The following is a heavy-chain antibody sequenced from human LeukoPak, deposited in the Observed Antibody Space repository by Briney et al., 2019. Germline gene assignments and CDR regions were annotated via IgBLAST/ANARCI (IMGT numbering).Heavy chain of an antibody. Sequence: TGGSLRLSCAASGFTFSDYYMSWIRQAPGKGLEWVSYISSSGSTIYYADSVKGRSTISRDNAKNSLYLQMNSLRAEDTAVYYCARERTYYYDSSGYHNDYWGQGTLVTVSS. D-gene: IGHD3-22*01. CDR1: GFTFSDYY. J-gene: IGHJ4*02. V-gene: IGHV3-11*04. CDR2: ISSSGSTI. CDR3: ARERTYYYDSSGYHNDY.